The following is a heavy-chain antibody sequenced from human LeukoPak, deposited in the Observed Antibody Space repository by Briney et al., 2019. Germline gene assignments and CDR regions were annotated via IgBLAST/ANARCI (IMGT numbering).Heavy chain of an antibody. Sequence: KPGRSLRLSCAASGFTFSTYAMYWVRQAPGKGLEWVSSISGRSDSIYYADSGKGRFTISRDSAKNSVYLQLNSLRAEDTAVYYCSLWFGEPRAFDFRGQGTMVTVFS. CDR2: ISGRSDSI. CDR3: SLWFGEPRAFDF. CDR1: GFTFSTYA. J-gene: IGHJ3*01. V-gene: IGHV3-21*04. D-gene: IGHD3-10*01.